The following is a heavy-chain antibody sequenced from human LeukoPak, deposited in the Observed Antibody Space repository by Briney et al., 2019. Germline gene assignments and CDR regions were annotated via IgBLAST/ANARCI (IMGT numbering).Heavy chain of an antibody. D-gene: IGHD3-10*01. J-gene: IGHJ5*02. Sequence: GAPVKVSCKASGYTFTGYYMHWVRQAPGQGLEWMGWINPNSGGTNYAQKFQGRVTMTRDTSISTAYMELSRLRSDDTAVYYCARLRMVRDTRWFDPWGQGTLVTVSS. CDR2: INPNSGGT. CDR3: ARLRMVRDTRWFDP. V-gene: IGHV1-2*02. CDR1: GYTFTGYY.